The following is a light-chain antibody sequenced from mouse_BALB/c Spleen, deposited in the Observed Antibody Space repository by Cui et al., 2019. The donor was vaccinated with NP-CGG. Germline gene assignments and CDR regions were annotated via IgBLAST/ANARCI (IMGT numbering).Light chain of an antibody. V-gene: IGLV1*01. Sequence: QAVVTQEFALTTSPGETVTLTCRPSIGAVTTSNYANWVQEKPDHLFTGLIGGTNNRAPGVPARFSGSLIGDKAALTITGAQTEDEAVYFCALWYSNHWVFGGGTKLTVL. CDR1: IGAVTTSNY. CDR2: GTN. CDR3: ALWYSNHWV. J-gene: IGLJ1*01.